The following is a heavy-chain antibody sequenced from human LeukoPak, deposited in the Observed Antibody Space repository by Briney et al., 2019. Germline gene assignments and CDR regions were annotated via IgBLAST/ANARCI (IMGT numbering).Heavy chain of an antibody. Sequence: GASVKVSCKASGYTFTGYYMHWVRQAPGQGLEWMGRINPNSGDTNYAQKFQGRVTMTRDTSISTAYMELSRLRSDDTAVYYCASLRYYYDSSGYSGFDYWGQGTLVTVSS. J-gene: IGHJ4*02. D-gene: IGHD3-22*01. CDR3: ASLRYYYDSSGYSGFDY. CDR2: INPNSGDT. V-gene: IGHV1-2*06. CDR1: GYTFTGYY.